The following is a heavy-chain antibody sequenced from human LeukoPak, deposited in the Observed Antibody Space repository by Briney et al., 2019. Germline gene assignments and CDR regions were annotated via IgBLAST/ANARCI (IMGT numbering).Heavy chain of an antibody. J-gene: IGHJ4*02. CDR3: AGYSSGWYVFY. V-gene: IGHV3-21*01. D-gene: IGHD6-19*01. CDR2: ISSSSSYI. CDR1: GFTFSSYS. Sequence: GGSLRLSCAASGFTFSSYSMNWVRQAPGKGLEWVSSISSSSSYIYYADSVKGRFTISRDNAKNSLYLQMNSLRAEDTAVYYSAGYSSGWYVFYWGQGTLVTVSS.